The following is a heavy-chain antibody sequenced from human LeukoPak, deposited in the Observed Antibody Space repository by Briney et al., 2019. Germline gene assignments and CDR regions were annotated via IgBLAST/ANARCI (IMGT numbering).Heavy chain of an antibody. J-gene: IGHJ4*02. V-gene: IGHV3-48*04. CDR2: ISSSGSAK. CDR3: ARSGYYYDSSDLIDY. CDR1: GFTFSSSA. D-gene: IGHD3-22*01. Sequence: GSLRLSCAASGFTFSSSAMSWVRQAPGKGLEWVSHISSSGSAKYYADSVKGRFTVSRDNAKNTLYLQMNSLRAEDTAVYYCARSGYYYDSSDLIDYWGQGTLVTVSS.